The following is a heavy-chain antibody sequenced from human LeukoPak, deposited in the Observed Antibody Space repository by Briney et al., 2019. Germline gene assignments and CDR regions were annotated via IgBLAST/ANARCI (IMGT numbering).Heavy chain of an antibody. D-gene: IGHD3/OR15-3a*01. V-gene: IGHV3-21*06. CDR1: GFTFSDYT. CDR2: ISSSSDSK. CDR3: ARDGAGTGEFYSLYYLDV. Sequence: GSLRLSCAASGFTFSDYTMNSVRQAPGKRLEWVSSISSSSDSKYYAHSVKGRLSVSRDTAKNILFLDLDSLRVEDRDVYYCARDGAGTGEFYSLYYLDVGGEGTGVPVSS. J-gene: IGHJ6*03.